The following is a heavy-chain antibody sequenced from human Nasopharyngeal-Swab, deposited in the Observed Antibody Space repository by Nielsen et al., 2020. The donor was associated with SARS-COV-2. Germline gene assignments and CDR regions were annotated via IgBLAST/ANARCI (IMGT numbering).Heavy chain of an antibody. D-gene: IGHD6-19*01. Sequence: ASVKVSCKASGYTFTSYGISWVRQAPGQGLEWMGWISAYNGNTNYAQKLQGRVTMTIDTSTSTAYMELRSLRSDDTAVYYCARDKGGIAVAGTLDYFDYWGQGTLVTVSS. CDR3: ARDKGGIAVAGTLDYFDY. J-gene: IGHJ4*02. CDR1: GYTFTSYG. V-gene: IGHV1-18*01. CDR2: ISAYNGNT.